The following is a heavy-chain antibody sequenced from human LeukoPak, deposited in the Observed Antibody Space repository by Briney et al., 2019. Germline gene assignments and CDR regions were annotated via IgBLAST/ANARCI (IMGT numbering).Heavy chain of an antibody. CDR1: GYSFSNFW. J-gene: IGHJ3*02. D-gene: IGHD5-18*01. V-gene: IGHV5-51*01. Sequence: GESLKISCKSSGYSFSNFWIGWVRQMPGKGLEWMAVIYPGDSDTRYSPSFQGQVTISADKSISTAYLQWSSLKASDTAMYYCARRRDERGYKDIFDTWGQGTMVTVSS. CDR3: ARRRDERGYKDIFDT. CDR2: IYPGDSDT.